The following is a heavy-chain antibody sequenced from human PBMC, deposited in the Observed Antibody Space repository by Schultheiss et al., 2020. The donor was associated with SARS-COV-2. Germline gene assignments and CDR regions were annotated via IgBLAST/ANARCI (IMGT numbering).Heavy chain of an antibody. Sequence: SETLSLTCTVSGGSISSGGYYWSWIRQLPGKGLEWIGYIYHSGSSSSNPSLKSRVAISVDTSKNQFSLNLKSVTAADTAVYYCARGGSGSYYDPTRYYYGMDVWGQGTTVTVSS. CDR3: ARGGSGSYYDPTRYYYGMDV. CDR1: GGSISSGGYY. CDR2: IYHSGSS. J-gene: IGHJ6*02. V-gene: IGHV4-31*03. D-gene: IGHD3-10*01.